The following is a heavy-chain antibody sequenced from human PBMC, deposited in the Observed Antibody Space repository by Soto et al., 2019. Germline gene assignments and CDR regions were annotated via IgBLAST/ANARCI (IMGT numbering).Heavy chain of an antibody. D-gene: IGHD6-19*01. CDR3: ARGPRQWLQRTSNYYGMDV. CDR2: IKRDGSEK. Sequence: GGSLRLSCAASRFTFSNYCMSWVRQAPGKGLEWVANIKRDGSEKFYVDSVKGRFTISRDNAKNSLYLQMNSLRAEDTAVYYCARGPRQWLQRTSNYYGMDVWGQGTTVTVSS. CDR1: RFTFSNYC. J-gene: IGHJ6*02. V-gene: IGHV3-7*04.